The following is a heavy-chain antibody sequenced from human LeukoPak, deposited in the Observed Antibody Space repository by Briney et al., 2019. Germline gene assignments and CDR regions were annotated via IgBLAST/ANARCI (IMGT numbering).Heavy chain of an antibody. Sequence: SETLSLTCTVSGGSISSSSYYWGWIRQPPGKGLEWIGSIYYSGSTHYNPSLKSRVTTSVDTSKNQFSLKLSSVTAADTAVYYCARHLVDDYVWGSYRPGRAFDIWGQGTMVTVSS. CDR3: ARHLVDDYVWGSYRPGRAFDI. CDR1: GGSISSSSYY. CDR2: IYYSGST. J-gene: IGHJ3*02. D-gene: IGHD3-16*02. V-gene: IGHV4-39*01.